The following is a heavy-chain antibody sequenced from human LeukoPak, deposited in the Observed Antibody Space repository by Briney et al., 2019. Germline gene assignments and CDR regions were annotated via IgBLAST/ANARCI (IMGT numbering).Heavy chain of an antibody. J-gene: IGHJ6*03. Sequence: GSLRLSCEVSGFTFTGYWMNWVRQAPGKGLEWIGEINHSGSTNYNPSLKIQVTISVDTSKNQFSLKLSSVTAADTAVYYCARGYSNYVNYYMDVWGKGTTVTVSS. V-gene: IGHV4-34*01. CDR2: INHSGST. CDR1: GFTFTGYW. CDR3: ARGYSNYVNYYMDV. D-gene: IGHD4-11*01.